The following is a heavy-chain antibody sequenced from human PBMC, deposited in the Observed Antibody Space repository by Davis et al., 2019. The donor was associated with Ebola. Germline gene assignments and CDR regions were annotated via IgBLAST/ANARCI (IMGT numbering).Heavy chain of an antibody. D-gene: IGHD3-10*01. V-gene: IGHV3-48*03. Sequence: RGSLRLSCVVSALTSSSYEMNWARQAPGKGLEWVSYISSSGSTIYYADSVKGRFTISRDNAKNSLYLQMNSLRVEDTGVYYCTRFSRGDLKNYWGQGTLVTVSS. CDR1: ALTSSSYE. J-gene: IGHJ4*02. CDR2: ISSSGSTI. CDR3: TRFSRGDLKNY.